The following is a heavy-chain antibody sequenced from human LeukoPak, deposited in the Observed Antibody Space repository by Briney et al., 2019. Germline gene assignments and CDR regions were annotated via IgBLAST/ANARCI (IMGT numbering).Heavy chain of an antibody. CDR2: ISYDGNHK. D-gene: IGHD3-10*01. V-gene: IGHV3-30*18. CDR3: AKGYDYRSGAGSFDY. J-gene: IGHJ4*02. Sequence: GGSLRLSCAASGLTFSSYSMHWVRQAPGKGLEWVAVISYDGNHKYYADSVKGRFTISRDNSKNTLYLQMNGLRADDTAVYYCAKGYDYRSGAGSFDYWGQGTLVTVSS. CDR1: GLTFSSYS.